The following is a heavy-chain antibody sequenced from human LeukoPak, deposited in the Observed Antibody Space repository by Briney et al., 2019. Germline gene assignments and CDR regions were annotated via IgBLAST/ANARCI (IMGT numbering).Heavy chain of an antibody. CDR1: GYTFTNYD. J-gene: IGHJ3*02. CDR2: MNPSSGNT. CDR3: TRAWSGGSDAFDI. D-gene: IGHD3-3*01. Sequence: ASVKVSCKASGYTFTNYDINWVRRATGQGLEWMGWMNPSSGNTGYAQKFQGRVTMTWSTSISTAYMELSSLRSEDTAMCYCTRAWSGGSDAFDIWGQGTMVTVSS. V-gene: IGHV1-8*01.